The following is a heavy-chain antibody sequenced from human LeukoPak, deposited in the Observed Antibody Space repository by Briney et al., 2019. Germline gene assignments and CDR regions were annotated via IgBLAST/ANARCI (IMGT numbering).Heavy chain of an antibody. CDR2: IYYSGST. Sequence: SETLSLTCTVSGGSISSGGYYWSWIRQHPGKGLEWIGYIYYSGSTYYNPSFKSRVTISVDTSKNQFSLKLSSVTAADTAVYYCARDLRDGYNYLYNWFDPWGQGTLVTVSS. V-gene: IGHV4-31*03. CDR1: GGSISSGGYY. CDR3: ARDLRDGYNYLYNWFDP. D-gene: IGHD5-24*01. J-gene: IGHJ5*02.